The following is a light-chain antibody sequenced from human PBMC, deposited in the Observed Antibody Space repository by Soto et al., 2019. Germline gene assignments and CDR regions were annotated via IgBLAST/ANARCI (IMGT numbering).Light chain of an antibody. CDR2: ENN. J-gene: IGLJ3*02. CDR3: ATWDSSLSAGV. CDR1: SSNIANNY. V-gene: IGLV1-51*02. Sequence: QSVLTQPPSVSAAPGQKVTISCSGSSSNIANNYVSWYQQLPGTAPKLLIYENNLRPSGIPDRFSGSKSGTSATLGITGLQTGDEADYYCATWDSSLSAGVFGGGTKVTVL.